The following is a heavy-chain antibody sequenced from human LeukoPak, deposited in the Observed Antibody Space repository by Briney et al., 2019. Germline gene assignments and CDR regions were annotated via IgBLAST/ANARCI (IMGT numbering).Heavy chain of an antibody. Sequence: GALGLLLGAVGFTFSWHGMDWGRQGPGQGLEGVAGFMYDGSNKYYADSVKGRFTISRDNSKNTLYLQMNSLRAEDTAVYYCARDCEVLGDLATIPPGFDYWGQGTLVTVSS. D-gene: IGHD5-24*01. V-gene: IGHV3-33*07. CDR3: ARDCEVLGDLATIPPGFDY. CDR1: GFTFSWHG. CDR2: FMYDGSNK. J-gene: IGHJ4*02.